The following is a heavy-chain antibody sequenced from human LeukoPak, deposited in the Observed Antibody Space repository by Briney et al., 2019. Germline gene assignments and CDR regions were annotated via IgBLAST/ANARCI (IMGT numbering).Heavy chain of an antibody. CDR3: ARLSPLLWFGELLSPYGY. D-gene: IGHD3-10*01. CDR2: ISGSGGST. Sequence: GGSLRLSCAASGFTFSSYAMSWVRQAPGKGLEWVSAISGSGGSTYYADSVKGRFTISRDDSKNTLYLQMNSLRAEDTAVYYCARLSPLLWFGELLSPYGYWGQGTLVTVSS. CDR1: GFTFSSYA. J-gene: IGHJ4*02. V-gene: IGHV3-23*01.